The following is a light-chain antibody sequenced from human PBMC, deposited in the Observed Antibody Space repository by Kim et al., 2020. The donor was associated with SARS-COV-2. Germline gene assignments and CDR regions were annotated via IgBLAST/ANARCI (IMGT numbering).Light chain of an antibody. CDR2: DDN. CDR1: KSNIGSYA. V-gene: IGLV1-44*01. Sequence: QPVLTQPPLASGAPGQRVTISCSGSKSNIGSYAVHWYQQLPGAAPRLLMYDDNERPSGVPDRFSGSKSDTSASLAISGLQSDDEGDYYCATWDDSLNGRVFGGGTQLTVL. CDR3: ATWDDSLNGRV. J-gene: IGLJ3*02.